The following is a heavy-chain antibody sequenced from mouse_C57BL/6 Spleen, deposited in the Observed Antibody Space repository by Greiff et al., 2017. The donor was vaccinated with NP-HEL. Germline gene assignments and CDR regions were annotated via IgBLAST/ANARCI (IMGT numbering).Heavy chain of an antibody. CDR2: INPYNGGT. D-gene: IGHD2-2*01. Sequence: EVKLMESGPVLVKPGASVKMSCKASGYTFTDYYMNWVKQSHGKSLEWIGVINPYNGGTSYNQKFKGKATLTVDKSSSTAYMELNSLTSEDSAVYYCARAYGYDEDYWGQGTTLTVSS. CDR1: GYTFTDYY. J-gene: IGHJ2*01. V-gene: IGHV1-19*01. CDR3: ARAYGYDEDY.